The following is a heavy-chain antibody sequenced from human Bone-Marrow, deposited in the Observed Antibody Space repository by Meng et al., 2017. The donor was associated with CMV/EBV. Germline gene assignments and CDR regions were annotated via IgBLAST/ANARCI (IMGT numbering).Heavy chain of an antibody. D-gene: IGHD2-2*02. CDR1: GYTFTSYG. CDR3: ARAGYCSSTSCYRVDLYYYGMDF. Sequence: ASVKVSCKASGYTFTSYGISWVRQAPGQGLEWMGWISAYNGNTNYAQKLQGRVTMTTDTSTSTAYMELRSLRSDDTAVYYCARAGYCSSTSCYRVDLYYYGMDFWGQGTTVTVSS. V-gene: IGHV1-18*01. CDR2: ISAYNGNT. J-gene: IGHJ6*02.